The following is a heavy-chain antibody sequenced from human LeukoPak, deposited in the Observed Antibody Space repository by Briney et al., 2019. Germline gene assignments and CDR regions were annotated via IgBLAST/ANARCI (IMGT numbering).Heavy chain of an antibody. V-gene: IGHV1-69*04. CDR3: ARALGYDYVWGASRAFDI. J-gene: IGHJ3*02. D-gene: IGHD3-16*01. CDR2: IIPILGIA. CDR1: GGTFSSYA. Sequence: SVKVSCKASGGTFSSYAISWVRQAPGQGLEWMGRIIPILGIANYAQKFQGRVTITADESTSTAYMELSSLRSEDTAVYYCARALGYDYVWGASRAFDIWGQGTMVTVSS.